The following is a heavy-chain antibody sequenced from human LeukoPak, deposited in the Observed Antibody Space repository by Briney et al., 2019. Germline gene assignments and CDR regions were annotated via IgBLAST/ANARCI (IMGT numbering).Heavy chain of an antibody. D-gene: IGHD3-16*01. CDR2: IEQDGSEK. Sequence: TGGSLRLSCAVSGFTFSRYWMSWVRQAPGKGLEWVANIEQDGSEKYYVDSVKGRFTISRDNAKNSVYLQMNSLRAEDTAVYYCARFVPYYMDVWGKGTTVTVSS. CDR1: GFTFSRYW. J-gene: IGHJ6*03. CDR3: ARFVPYYMDV. V-gene: IGHV3-7*01.